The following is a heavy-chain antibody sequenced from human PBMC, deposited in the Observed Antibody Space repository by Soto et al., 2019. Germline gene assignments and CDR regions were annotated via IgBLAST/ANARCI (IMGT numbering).Heavy chain of an antibody. J-gene: IGHJ4*02. CDR3: ARREVTYYYGSGSYYFDY. CDR2: IYPGDSDS. V-gene: IGHV5-51*01. D-gene: IGHD3-10*01. CDR1: GYNFASNW. Sequence: PGESLKISCTGSGYNFASNWIGRVRQMPGKGLEWMGIIYPGDSDSRYSPSFPGQVTISADKSINTAYLQWSSLRASDTAMYYCARREVTYYYGSGSYYFDYWGQGTLVTVSS.